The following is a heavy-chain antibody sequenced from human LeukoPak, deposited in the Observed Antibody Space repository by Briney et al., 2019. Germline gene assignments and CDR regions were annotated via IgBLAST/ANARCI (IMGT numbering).Heavy chain of an antibody. CDR3: ARDALTGAFDY. D-gene: IGHD1-20*01. V-gene: IGHV4-59*01. CDR2: IYYSGST. CDR1: GGSISSYY. Sequence: SETLSLTCTVSGGSISSYYWSWIRQPPGKGLEWIGYIYYSGSTNYNPSLKSRVTISVDTSKNQFSLKLSSVTAADTAVCYCARDALTGAFDYWGQGTLVTVSS. J-gene: IGHJ4*02.